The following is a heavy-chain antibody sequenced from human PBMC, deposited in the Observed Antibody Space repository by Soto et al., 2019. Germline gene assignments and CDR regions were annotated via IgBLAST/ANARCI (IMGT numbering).Heavy chain of an antibody. CDR1: GFTVSSNY. CDR2: IYSGGST. CDR3: ARDMVRGMDV. V-gene: IGHV3-66*01. Sequence: PGGSLRLSCASSGFTVSSNYMSWVRQAPGKGLEWVSVIYSGGSTYYADSVKGRFTISRDNSKNTLYLQMNGLRAEDTAVYYCARDMVRGMDVWGQGTTVTVSS. D-gene: IGHD3-10*01. J-gene: IGHJ6*02.